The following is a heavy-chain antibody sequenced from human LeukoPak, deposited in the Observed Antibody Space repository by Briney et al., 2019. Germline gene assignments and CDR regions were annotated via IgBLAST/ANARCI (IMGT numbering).Heavy chain of an antibody. CDR2: INHSGST. J-gene: IGHJ6*02. D-gene: IGHD1-26*01. Sequence: SETLSLTCAVYGGSFSGYYWSWIRQPPGKGLEWIGEINHSGSTNYNPSLKSRVTISVDTSKNQFSLKLGSVTAADTAVYYCARGWDSTVWGQGTTVTVSS. CDR1: GGSFSGYY. CDR3: ARGWDSTV. V-gene: IGHV4-34*01.